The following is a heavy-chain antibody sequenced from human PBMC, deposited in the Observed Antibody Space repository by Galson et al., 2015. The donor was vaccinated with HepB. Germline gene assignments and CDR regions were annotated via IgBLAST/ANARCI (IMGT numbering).Heavy chain of an antibody. Sequence: SLRLSCAASGFTFSSYSMNWVRQAPGKGLEWVSSISSSSSYIYYADSVKGRFTISRDNAKNSLYLQMNSLRAEDTAVYYCARFRSVVAATGDYWGQGTLVTVSS. D-gene: IGHD2-15*01. CDR2: ISSSSSYI. CDR3: ARFRSVVAATGDY. CDR1: GFTFSSYS. V-gene: IGHV3-21*01. J-gene: IGHJ4*02.